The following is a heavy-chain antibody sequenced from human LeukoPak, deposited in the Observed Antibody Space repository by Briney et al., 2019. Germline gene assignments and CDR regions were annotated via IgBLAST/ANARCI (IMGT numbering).Heavy chain of an antibody. V-gene: IGHV1-69*04. CDR3: ARAPGGSGSYRYYYYGMDV. D-gene: IGHD3-10*01. J-gene: IGHJ6*02. Sequence: ASVKVSCKASGGTFSSYAISWVRQAPGQGLEWMGRIIPILGIANYAQEFQGRVTITADKSTSTAYMELSSLRSEDTAVYYCARAPGGSGSYRYYYYGMDVWGQGTTVTVSS. CDR1: GGTFSSYA. CDR2: IIPILGIA.